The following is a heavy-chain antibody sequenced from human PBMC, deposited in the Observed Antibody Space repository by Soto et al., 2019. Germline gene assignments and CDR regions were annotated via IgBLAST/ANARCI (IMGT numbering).Heavy chain of an antibody. CDR1: GGTFSRHA. J-gene: IGHJ4*02. Sequence: QVQLVQSGAEVRKPGASVMVSCKASGGTFSRHAISWVRQAPGQGLEWMGGISPIFGTANHAHKCQGRVTIIADESKSTVYMELNSLRYEDTAMYYCARGWGYDSNDYYYAYWGQGTLVIVSS. V-gene: IGHV1-69*01. CDR2: ISPIFGTA. D-gene: IGHD3-22*01. CDR3: ARGWGYDSNDYYYAY.